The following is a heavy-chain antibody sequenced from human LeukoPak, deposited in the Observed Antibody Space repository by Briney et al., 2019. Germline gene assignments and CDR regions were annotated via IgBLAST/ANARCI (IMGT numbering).Heavy chain of an antibody. CDR3: ARRPYYYYYYMDV. Sequence: SETLSLTCAVYGGSFSGYYWSWIRQPPGKGLEWIGEINHSGSTNYNPSLKSRVTISVDTSKNQFSLKLSSVTAADTAVYYCARRPYYYYYYMDVWGKGTTVTISS. CDR2: INHSGST. J-gene: IGHJ6*03. D-gene: IGHD6-6*01. CDR1: GGSFSGYY. V-gene: IGHV4-34*01.